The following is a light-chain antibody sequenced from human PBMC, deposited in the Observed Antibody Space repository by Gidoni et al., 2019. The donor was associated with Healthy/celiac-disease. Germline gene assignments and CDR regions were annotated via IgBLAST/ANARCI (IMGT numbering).Light chain of an antibody. Sequence: EIVMTQSPATLSVSPGERATLSCRASQSVSGNLAWYQQKPGQAPRLLIYGASTRATGIPARFSGSGSGTEFTLTISSLQSEDFAVYYCQQYNNWPYTFXQXTKLEIK. CDR3: QQYNNWPYT. CDR2: GAS. CDR1: QSVSGN. J-gene: IGKJ2*01. V-gene: IGKV3-15*01.